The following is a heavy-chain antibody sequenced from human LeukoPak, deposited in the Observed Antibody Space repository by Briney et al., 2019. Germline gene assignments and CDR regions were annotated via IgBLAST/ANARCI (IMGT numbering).Heavy chain of an antibody. D-gene: IGHD3-10*01. CDR2: ISDDGSDK. V-gene: IGHV3-30-3*01. CDR1: GFTFANYA. Sequence: GGSLRLSCAASGFTFANYAMHWVRQAPGEGLEWVALISDDGSDKHYADSVKGRFTISRDNSKNTLYLQMNSLRAEDTAVYYCAKDPAMVRGGIPLDYWGQGTLVTVSS. CDR3: AKDPAMVRGGIPLDY. J-gene: IGHJ4*02.